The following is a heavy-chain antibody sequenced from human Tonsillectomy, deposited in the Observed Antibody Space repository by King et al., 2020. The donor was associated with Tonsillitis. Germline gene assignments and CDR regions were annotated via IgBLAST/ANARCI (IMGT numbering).Heavy chain of an antibody. V-gene: IGHV3-30-3*01. CDR3: ARTDTRTPVPDY. CDR2: IPYDASSK. D-gene: IGHD2-2*02. CDR1: GFTSSSYT. Sequence: VQLVESGGGVVQPGRSLRLSCAASGFTSSSYTMHWVRQAPGKGLEWVAVIPYDASSKYYADSVKGRFTISRDNSTDTLYLQMNSLRVEDMAVYYCARTDTRTPVPDYWGQGTLVTASS. J-gene: IGHJ4*01.